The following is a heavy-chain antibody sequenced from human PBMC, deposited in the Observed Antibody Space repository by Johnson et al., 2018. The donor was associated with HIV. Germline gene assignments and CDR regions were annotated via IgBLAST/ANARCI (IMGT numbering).Heavy chain of an antibody. D-gene: IGHD3-3*01. CDR3: ARVLRFLEWLSYNTDDALDI. CDR2: IKSKTDGGTT. Sequence: VQLVESGGGLVKPGGSLRLSCAASGFTFSNAWMTWVRQAPGKGLEWVGRIKSKTDGGTTDYAAPVKGRFTISRDDSKNTLYLQMNSLRAEDTAVYYCARVLRFLEWLSYNTDDALDIWGQGTMVTVSS. J-gene: IGHJ3*02. CDR1: GFTFSNAW. V-gene: IGHV3-15*01.